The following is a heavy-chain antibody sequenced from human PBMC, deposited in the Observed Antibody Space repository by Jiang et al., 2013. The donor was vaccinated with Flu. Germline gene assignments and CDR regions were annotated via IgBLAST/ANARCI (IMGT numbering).Heavy chain of an antibody. CDR2: IYYSGST. CDR3: AGGGDYFDY. J-gene: IGHJ4*02. Sequence: GPGLVKPSETLSLTCTVSGGSISSYYWSWIRQPPGKGLEWIGYIYYSGSTNYNPSLKSRVTISVDTSKNQFSLKLSSVTAADTAVYYCAGGGDYFDYWGQGTLVTVSS. CDR1: GGSISSYY. V-gene: IGHV4-59*01. D-gene: IGHD4-17*01.